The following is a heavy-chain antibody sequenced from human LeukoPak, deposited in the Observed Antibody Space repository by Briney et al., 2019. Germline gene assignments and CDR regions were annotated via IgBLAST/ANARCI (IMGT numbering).Heavy chain of an antibody. CDR3: ARNRGGAAAGFDP. D-gene: IGHD6-13*01. CDR2: MSYSGST. J-gene: IGHJ5*02. Sequence: PETLSLTCTASGGSLTSYYWSWIRQPPGKGLEWIGHMSYSGSTNYNPSLKSRVTISLDTPKNQFSLKLSSVTAADTAVYYCARNRGGAAAGFDPWGQGTLVTVSS. CDR1: GGSLTSYY. V-gene: IGHV4-59*01.